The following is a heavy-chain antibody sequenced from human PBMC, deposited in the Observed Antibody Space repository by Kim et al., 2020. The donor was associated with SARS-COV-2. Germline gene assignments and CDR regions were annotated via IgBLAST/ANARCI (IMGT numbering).Heavy chain of an antibody. J-gene: IGHJ5*02. Sequence: GGSLRLSCAASGFTFSSYAMNWVRQAPGKGLEWVSTISGSGVYIYYADSVKGRFTISRDNSDNTVYLQMNSLRVEDTALYYCAKKNSSSGVIWFDPWGQGTLVTVSS. CDR2: ISGSGVYI. CDR3: AKKNSSSGVIWFDP. CDR1: GFTFSSYA. D-gene: IGHD6-6*01. V-gene: IGHV3-23*01.